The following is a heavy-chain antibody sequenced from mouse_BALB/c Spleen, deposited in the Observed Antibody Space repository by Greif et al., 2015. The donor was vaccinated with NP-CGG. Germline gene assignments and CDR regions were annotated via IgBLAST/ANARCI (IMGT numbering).Heavy chain of an antibody. CDR3: ARGATAMYYFDY. J-gene: IGHJ2*01. CDR2: IWSGGST. V-gene: IGHV2-2*02. CDR1: GFSLTSYG. Sequence: QVQLQQSGPGLVQPSQSLSITCTVSGFSLTSYGVHWVRQSPGKGLEWLGVIWSGGSTDYNAAFISRLSISKDNSKSXVFFKMNSLQANDTAIYYCARGATAMYYFDYWGRGTTLTVSS. D-gene: IGHD1-2*01.